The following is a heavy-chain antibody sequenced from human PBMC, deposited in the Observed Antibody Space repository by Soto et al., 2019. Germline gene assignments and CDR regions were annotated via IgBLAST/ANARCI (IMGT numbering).Heavy chain of an antibody. D-gene: IGHD3-22*01. CDR3: ARIPLGSGSPIDY. V-gene: IGHV4-30-4*01. CDR2: IYYSGST. CDR1: GGSISSGDYY. J-gene: IGHJ4*02. Sequence: SETLSLTCTVSGGSISSGDYYWSWIRQPPGKGLEWIGYIYYSGSTYYNPSLKSRVTISVDTSKNQFSLKLSSVTAADTAVYYCARIPLGSGSPIDYWGQGTLVTVSS.